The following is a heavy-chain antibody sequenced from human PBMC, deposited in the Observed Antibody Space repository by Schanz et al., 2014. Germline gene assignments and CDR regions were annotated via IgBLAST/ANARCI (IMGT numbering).Heavy chain of an antibody. CDR1: GFTFSRSG. D-gene: IGHD1-1*01. CDR3: ARSLGFTGLSDC. J-gene: IGHJ4*02. V-gene: IGHV3-74*02. CDR2: IDSVGITT. Sequence: VQLVESGGGLVQPGRSLRLSCAASGFTFSRSGMHWVRQAPGKGLVWVSRIDSVGITTAYADSVKGRFTISRDNAKNTLYLQMNSLRVEDTAVYYCARSLGFTGLSDCWGQGTLVTVSS.